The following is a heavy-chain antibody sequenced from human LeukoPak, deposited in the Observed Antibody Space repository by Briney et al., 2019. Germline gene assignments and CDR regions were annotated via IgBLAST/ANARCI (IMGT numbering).Heavy chain of an antibody. V-gene: IGHV1-69*04. J-gene: IGHJ4*02. CDR1: GGTFSSYA. CDR3: ARAQGIAVAGMGYFDY. CDR2: IIPILGIA. Sequence: SVTVSCKASGGTFSSYAISWVRQAPGQGLEWMGRIIPILGIANYAQKFQGRVTITADKSTSTAYIELSSLRSEDTAVYYCARAQGIAVAGMGYFDYWGQGTLDSASS. D-gene: IGHD6-19*01.